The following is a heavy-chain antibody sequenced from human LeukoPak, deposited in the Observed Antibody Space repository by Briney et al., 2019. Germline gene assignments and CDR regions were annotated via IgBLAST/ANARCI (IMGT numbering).Heavy chain of an antibody. Sequence: GASVKVSCKASGYTFTGYYMHWVRQAPGQGLEGMGWINPNSGGTNYAQKFQGRVTMTRDTSLSTAYMELSRLRSDDTAVYYCAIIAARPKDAFDIWGEGTIVTVSS. CDR2: INPNSGGT. CDR3: AIIAARPKDAFDI. CDR1: GYTFTGYY. D-gene: IGHD6-6*01. J-gene: IGHJ3*02. V-gene: IGHV1-2*02.